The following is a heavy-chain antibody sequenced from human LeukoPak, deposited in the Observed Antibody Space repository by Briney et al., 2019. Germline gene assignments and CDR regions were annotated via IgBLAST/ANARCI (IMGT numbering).Heavy chain of an antibody. CDR2: IYYSGNT. CDR3: ASSYFYDGSRYFDY. J-gene: IGHJ4*02. CDR1: GGSISSYY. Sequence: QSSETLSLTCTVSGGSISSYYWSWIRQPPGKGLEWIGYIYYSGNTNYNPSLKSRVSISIDTSKNQFSLQLSSVAAADTAIYYCASSYFYDGSRYFDYWGQGALVTVSS. V-gene: IGHV4-59*08. D-gene: IGHD3-22*01.